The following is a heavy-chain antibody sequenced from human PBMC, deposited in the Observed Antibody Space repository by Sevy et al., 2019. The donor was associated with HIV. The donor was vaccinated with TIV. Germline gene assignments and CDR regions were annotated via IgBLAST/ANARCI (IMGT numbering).Heavy chain of an antibody. CDR3: ASGGSGDVWNYGYYYYGMDV. D-gene: IGHD3-3*01. J-gene: IGHJ6*02. V-gene: IGHV1-8*02. Sequence: ASVKVSCKASGDTFSTYDINWVRQAPGQGLEWMGWMSPKSGNTGFAQKFQGRLTMTRDKAINPAYMELSSLRSEDTAVYYCASGGSGDVWNYGYYYYGMDVWGQGTTVTVSS. CDR2: MSPKSGNT. CDR1: GDTFSTYD.